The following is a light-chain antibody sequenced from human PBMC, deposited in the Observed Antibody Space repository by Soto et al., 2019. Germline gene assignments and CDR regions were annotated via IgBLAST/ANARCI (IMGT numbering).Light chain of an antibody. CDR3: SLYAGTNSVV. J-gene: IGLJ2*01. V-gene: IGLV2-8*01. Sequence: QSALTQPPPASGSPGQSVAISCTGTSSDIGAYKFVSWYQQHPGKAPKLIIYEVSIRPSGVPDRFSGSKSGNTASLTVSGLLAEDEADYYCSLYAGTNSVVFGGGTKLTVL. CDR2: EVS. CDR1: SSDIGAYKF.